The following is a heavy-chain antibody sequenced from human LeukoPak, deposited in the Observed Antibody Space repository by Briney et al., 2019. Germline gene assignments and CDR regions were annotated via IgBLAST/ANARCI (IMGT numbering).Heavy chain of an antibody. Sequence: PGGSLRLSCAASGFPFSSYLMHWVRQAPGKGLEWVALISYDGSTKYYADSVKGRLTISRDNSKNTLYLQMNSLRAADMAMYYCARAYTSSTSSFDYWGQGTLVTVSS. CDR1: GFPFSSYL. D-gene: IGHD6-13*01. V-gene: IGHV3-30-3*01. J-gene: IGHJ4*02. CDR3: ARAYTSSTSSFDY. CDR2: ISYDGSTK.